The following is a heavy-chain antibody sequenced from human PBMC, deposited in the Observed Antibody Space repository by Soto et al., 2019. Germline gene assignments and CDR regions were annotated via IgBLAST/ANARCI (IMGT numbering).Heavy chain of an antibody. CDR2: ISYDGSNK. V-gene: IGHV3-30*18. CDR1: GFTFSSYG. J-gene: IGHJ6*02. CDR3: AKDRMDV. Sequence: GGSLRLSCAASGFTFSSYGMHWVRQAPGKGLEWVAVISYDGSNKYYADSVKGRFTISRDNSKNTLYLQMKSLRAEDTAVYYCAKDRMDVWGQGNTVTVSS.